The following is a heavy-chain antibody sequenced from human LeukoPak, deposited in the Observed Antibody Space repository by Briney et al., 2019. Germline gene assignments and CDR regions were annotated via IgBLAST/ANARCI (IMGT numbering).Heavy chain of an antibody. J-gene: IGHJ3*02. V-gene: IGHV3-21*01. Sequence: GGSLRLSCAASGFTFSIYSMNWVRQAPGQGLEWVSSINSRSNYIYYADSVKGRFTISRDNAKNSLYLQMNSLRAEDTAVYYCVREDGIVGATSAFDIWGQGTMVTVSS. CDR2: INSRSNYI. CDR3: VREDGIVGATSAFDI. CDR1: GFTFSIYS. D-gene: IGHD1-26*01.